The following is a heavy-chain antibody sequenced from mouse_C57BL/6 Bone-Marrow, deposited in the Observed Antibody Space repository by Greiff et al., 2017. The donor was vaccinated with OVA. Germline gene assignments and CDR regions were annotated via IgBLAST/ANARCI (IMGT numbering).Heavy chain of an antibody. V-gene: IGHV3-6*01. Sequence: EVKLMESGPGLVKPSQSLSLTCSVTGYSITSGYYWNWIRQLPGNKLEWMGYISYDGSNNYNPSLKNRISITRDTSKNQFFLKLNSVTTEDTATYYCAREVTTVAFDYWGQGTTLTVSS. CDR2: ISYDGSN. J-gene: IGHJ2*01. CDR1: GYSITSGYY. D-gene: IGHD1-1*01. CDR3: AREVTTVAFDY.